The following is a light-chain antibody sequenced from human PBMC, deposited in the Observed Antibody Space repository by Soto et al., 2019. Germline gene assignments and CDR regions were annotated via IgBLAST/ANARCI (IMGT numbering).Light chain of an antibody. Sequence: EIVMTQSPATLSVSPVERATLSCRTSQSVSSNLAWYQQKPGQAPRLLIYGASTRATGIPARFSGSGSGTEFTLTISSLQSEDFAVYYCQQYNNWPPMTFGQGTKVDI. CDR1: QSVSSN. V-gene: IGKV3-15*01. CDR2: GAS. CDR3: QQYNNWPPMT. J-gene: IGKJ1*01.